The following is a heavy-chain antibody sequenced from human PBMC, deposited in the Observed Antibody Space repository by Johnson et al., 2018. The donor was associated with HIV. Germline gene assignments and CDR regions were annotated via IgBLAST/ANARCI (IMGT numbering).Heavy chain of an antibody. CDR2: ISPDGSNK. Sequence: QVQLVESGGGVVQPGRSLRLSCAASGFTFSSYAMHWVRQAPGKGLEWVVVISPDGSNKYYADSVKGRFTISRDKSKNMVFLQMNSLTAEDTAVYYCARAHDAFDIWGQGTMVTVSS. J-gene: IGHJ3*02. CDR3: ARAHDAFDI. CDR1: GFTFSSYA. V-gene: IGHV3-30-3*01.